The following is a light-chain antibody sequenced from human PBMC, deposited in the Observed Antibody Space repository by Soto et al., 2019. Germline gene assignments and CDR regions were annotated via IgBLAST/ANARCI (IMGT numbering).Light chain of an antibody. CDR2: DAS. CDR1: QDISNF. V-gene: IGKV1-33*01. Sequence: IQMTQSPSSLSVSVGDRVTITCLASQDISNFLNVYPQKPGKAPKVLIYDASTLETGVPSRFSGGGSGTDFTFTISSLQPEDIATYHCQQYDSLPITFGQGTRLEI. CDR3: QQYDSLPIT. J-gene: IGKJ5*01.